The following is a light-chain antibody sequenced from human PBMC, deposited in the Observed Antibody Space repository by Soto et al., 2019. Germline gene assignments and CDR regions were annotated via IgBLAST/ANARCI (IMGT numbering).Light chain of an antibody. J-gene: IGKJ1*01. CDR2: DAS. CDR3: YYCSDRPICR. CDR1: QPVSNSF. Sequence: MRLAQCTGILSGARGDIATISCSASQPVSNSFIAWYQQKPRQAPKLLIYDASNGATDIRARFSGSGSGTAFTLIIRSTESEEFVVSRHYYCSDRPICRVGPGTKVDIK. V-gene: IGKV3-20*01.